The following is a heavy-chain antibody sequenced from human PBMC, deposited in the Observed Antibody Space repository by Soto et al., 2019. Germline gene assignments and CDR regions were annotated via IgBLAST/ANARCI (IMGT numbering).Heavy chain of an antibody. CDR1: GGSFSGYY. CDR2: INHSGST. V-gene: IGHV4-34*01. CDR3: ARGGRIYYGSGRGWFDP. J-gene: IGHJ5*02. Sequence: PSETLSLTCADYGGSFSGYYWSWIRQPPGKGLEWIGEINHSGSTNYNPSLKSRVTISVDTSKNQFSLKLSSVTAADTAVYHCARGGRIYYGSGRGWFDPWGQGTPVTVSS. D-gene: IGHD3-10*01.